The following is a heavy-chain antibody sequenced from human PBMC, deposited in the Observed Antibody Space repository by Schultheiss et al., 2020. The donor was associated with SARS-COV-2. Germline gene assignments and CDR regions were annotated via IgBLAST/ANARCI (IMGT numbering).Heavy chain of an antibody. Sequence: SETLSLTCTVSGGSISRYYWSWIRQPPGKGLEWIGYIYYSGSTNNNPSLKSRVTISVDTSKNQFSLKLSSVTAADTAVYYCARQRYDYGDYAFPYYYGMDVWGQGTTVTVS. J-gene: IGHJ6*02. V-gene: IGHV4-59*08. D-gene: IGHD4-17*01. CDR3: ARQRYDYGDYAFPYYYGMDV. CDR1: GGSISRYY. CDR2: IYYSGST.